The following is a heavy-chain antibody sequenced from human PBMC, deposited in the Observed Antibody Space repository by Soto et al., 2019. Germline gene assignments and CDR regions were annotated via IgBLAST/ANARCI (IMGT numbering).Heavy chain of an antibody. V-gene: IGHV1-46*01. J-gene: IGHJ4*02. CDR1: GYSFFSYY. Sequence: QGQLVQSGAAVGKPGASVKVSCKASGYSFFSYYIHWVRQVPGQGLEWMGRCLASGGNTDYAQRFRGRVSMTRDTSTTYTVSLELTSLTSDDTAVYYGARGGATIFGVIDSWGQGTRVTVSS. CDR2: CLASGGNT. CDR3: ARGGATIFGVIDS. D-gene: IGHD3-3*02.